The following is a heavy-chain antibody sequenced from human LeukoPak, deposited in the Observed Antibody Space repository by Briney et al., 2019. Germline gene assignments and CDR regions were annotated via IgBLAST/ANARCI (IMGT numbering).Heavy chain of an antibody. J-gene: IGHJ4*02. Sequence: SETLSLTCTVSGVSIRSSSFYWGWTRQPPGKGLEWIGSIYYSGSTYYRPSLKSRVTMSVDTSKNQFSLRLSSVTAADTAVYYCARGLRWDLTISGTSTFDYWGQGSLVTVSS. V-gene: IGHV4-39*01. D-gene: IGHD1-26*01. CDR1: GVSIRSSSFY. CDR3: ARGLRWDLTISGTSTFDY. CDR2: IYYSGST.